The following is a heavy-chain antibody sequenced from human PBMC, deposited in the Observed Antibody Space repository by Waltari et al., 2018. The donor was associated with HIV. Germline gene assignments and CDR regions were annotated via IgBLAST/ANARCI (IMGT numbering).Heavy chain of an antibody. D-gene: IGHD3-22*01. V-gene: IGHV3-21*06. CDR3: ARDRGPDYYDSSGYSYYYYDMDV. CDR2: ISSSSMYT. Sequence: EVQLVESGGGLVKPRKSLRLSCAASGFTFSTYSMNWVRQAPGQGLEWVSSISSSSMYTYYADSVRGRFSISRDNAKNLLYLQMNSLRAEDTAVYFCARDRGPDYYDSSGYSYYYYDMDVWGQGTTVTVSS. J-gene: IGHJ6*02. CDR1: GFTFSTYS.